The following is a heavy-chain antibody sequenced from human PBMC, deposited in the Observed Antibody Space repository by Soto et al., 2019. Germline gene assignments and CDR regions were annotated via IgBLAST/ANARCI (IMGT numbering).Heavy chain of an antibody. V-gene: IGHV3-23*01. CDR3: AKDIIDYSNSYFDY. D-gene: IGHD4-4*01. J-gene: IGHJ4*02. Sequence: GGSLRLSCATSGFSFSNYSMSWVRQAPGKGLEWVAGISSSGYTYYVDSLKGRFTISRDNSKNSLYLQMNSLRAEDTAVYYCAKDIIDYSNSYFDYFGQGTLVTFSS. CDR2: ISSSGYT. CDR1: GFSFSNYS.